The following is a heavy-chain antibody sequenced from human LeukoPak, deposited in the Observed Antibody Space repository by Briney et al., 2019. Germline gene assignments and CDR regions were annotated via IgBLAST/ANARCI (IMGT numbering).Heavy chain of an antibody. Sequence: ASVKVSCKVSGYTLSELSMHWVRQSSGKGLEWMGGFEVAETDTIYAQKFQGRVTMTEDTSTDTAYMELNSLSSEDTAVYYCSSSGVEEWQGLHFWGQGTLVTVSS. CDR3: SSSGVEEWQGLHF. CDR1: GYTLSELS. D-gene: IGHD3-3*01. V-gene: IGHV1-24*01. J-gene: IGHJ4*02. CDR2: FEVAETDT.